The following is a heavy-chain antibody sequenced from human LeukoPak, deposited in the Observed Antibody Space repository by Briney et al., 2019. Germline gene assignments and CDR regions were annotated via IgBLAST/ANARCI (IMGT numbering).Heavy chain of an antibody. V-gene: IGHV1-18*04. CDR2: ISPYNGNT. D-gene: IGHD1-1*01. J-gene: IGHJ3*02. CDR3: AARGGATGTTQGDAFDI. CDR1: GYTFPSYG. Sequence: GASVKVSCKASGYTFPSYGISWVRQAPGQGLEWMGWISPYNGNTNYAQKLQGRVTMTTDTSTSTAYMELRSLRSDDTAVYYCAARGGATGTTQGDAFDIWGQGTTVTVSS.